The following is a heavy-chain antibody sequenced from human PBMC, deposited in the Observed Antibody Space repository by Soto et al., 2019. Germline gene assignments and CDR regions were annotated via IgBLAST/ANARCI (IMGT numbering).Heavy chain of an antibody. J-gene: IGHJ3*02. CDR1: GGTFSSYT. CDR3: ARDGVDYYDSSEELNPII. Sequence: QVQLVQSGAEVKKPGSSVKVSCKASGGTFSSYTISWVRQAPRQGLEWMGRIIPILGIANYAQKFQGRVTITADKSPSTAYMELSSLRSEDTAVYYCARDGVDYYDSSEELNPIIWGQGTMVTVSS. CDR2: IIPILGIA. D-gene: IGHD3-22*01. V-gene: IGHV1-69*08.